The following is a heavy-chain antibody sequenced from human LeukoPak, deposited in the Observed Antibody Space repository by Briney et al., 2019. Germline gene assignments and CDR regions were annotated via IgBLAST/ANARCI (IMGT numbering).Heavy chain of an antibody. D-gene: IGHD5-24*01. CDR1: GGSISSSSYY. CDR3: AREGRDGFRWDY. CDR2: IYYSGST. Sequence: SETLSLTCTVSGGSISSSSYYWGWIRQPPGKGLEWIGSIYYSGSTYYNPSLKSRVTISVDTSKNQFSLKLSSVTAADTAVYYCAREGRDGFRWDYWGQGTLVTVSS. V-gene: IGHV4-39*07. J-gene: IGHJ4*02.